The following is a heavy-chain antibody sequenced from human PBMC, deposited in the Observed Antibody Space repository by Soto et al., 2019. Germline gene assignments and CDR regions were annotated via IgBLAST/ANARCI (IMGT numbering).Heavy chain of an antibody. J-gene: IGHJ6*02. D-gene: IGHD6-6*01. CDR3: ARRSIAARPPYYYYGMDV. CDR1: GYTFTSYG. V-gene: IGHV1-18*04. Sequence: ASVKLSCRASGYTFTSYGISWVRQAPGQGLEWMGWISAYNGNKNYAQKLQGRVTMTTDTSTSTAYMELRSLRSDDTAVYYCARRSIAARPPYYYYGMDVWGQGTTVTVSS. CDR2: ISAYNGNK.